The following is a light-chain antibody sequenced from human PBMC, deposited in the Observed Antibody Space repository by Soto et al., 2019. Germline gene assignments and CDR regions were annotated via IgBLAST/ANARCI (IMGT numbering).Light chain of an antibody. CDR1: QSVSSS. CDR2: GAS. CDR3: QHRTNWEYT. V-gene: IGKV3-11*01. Sequence: EIVLTQSPATLSLSPGERATLSCRASQSVSSSLAWYQQKPGQAPRLLIYGASKRAPGIPVRFSASGSGTYFTLTISSLEPEDFAVYSCQHRTNWEYTFGQGTKLEIK. J-gene: IGKJ2*01.